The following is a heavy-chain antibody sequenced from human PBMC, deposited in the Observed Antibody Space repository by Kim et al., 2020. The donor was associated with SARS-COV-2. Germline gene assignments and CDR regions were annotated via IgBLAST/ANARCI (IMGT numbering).Heavy chain of an antibody. J-gene: IGHJ6*01. D-gene: IGHD3-16*02. V-gene: IGHV4-59*01. CDR3: PRDPTYDYVWGSSRSYYYG. CDR1: GVSISSYY. CDR2: IYYSGST. Sequence: SETLSLTCTVSGVSISSYYWSWIRQPPGKGLEWIGYIYYSGSTNYNPPLKSRVTISVDTSKNQFSLKLSSVTAADTAVYYCPRDPTYDYVWGSSRSYYYG.